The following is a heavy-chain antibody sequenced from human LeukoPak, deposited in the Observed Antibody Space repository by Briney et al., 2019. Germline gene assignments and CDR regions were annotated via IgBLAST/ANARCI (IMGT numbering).Heavy chain of an antibody. CDR1: GGSVSSDTYY. CDR3: AREITFDY. D-gene: IGHD5-24*01. CDR2: ISSSSNSI. V-gene: IGHV3-21*01. J-gene: IGHJ4*02. Sequence: NPSETLSLTCIVSGGSVSSDTYYWSWIRQPPGKGLEWVSFISSSSNSIYYADSVKGRFTISRDNAKNSLYLQMNSLSAEDTAVYFCAREITFDYWGQGTLVTVSS.